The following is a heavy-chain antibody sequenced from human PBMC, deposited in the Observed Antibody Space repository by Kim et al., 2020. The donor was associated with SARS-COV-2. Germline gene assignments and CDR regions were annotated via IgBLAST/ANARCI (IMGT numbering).Heavy chain of an antibody. CDR3: ERELLWFGESRDAFDI. Sequence: VKGRFTISRDNSKNSLYLQMNSLRAEDTAVYYCERELLWFGESRDAFDIWGQGTMVTVSS. D-gene: IGHD3-10*01. J-gene: IGHJ3*02. V-gene: IGHV3-30*07.